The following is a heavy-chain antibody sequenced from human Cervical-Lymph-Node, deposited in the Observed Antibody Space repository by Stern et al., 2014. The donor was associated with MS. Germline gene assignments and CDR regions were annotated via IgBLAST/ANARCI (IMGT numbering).Heavy chain of an antibody. J-gene: IGHJ6*02. CDR2: SNSDGSIT. D-gene: IGHD6-19*01. V-gene: IGHV3-74*01. CDR1: GFTFSSYW. Sequence: EDQLVESGGGLVQPGGSLRLSCAASGFTFSSYWMHWVRQAPGKGLVWVSRSNSDGSITSYAESVKGRFTISRDNAKNTLYLQMNSLRAEDTAVYYCARVGTSGWYALDVWGHGTTVTVSS. CDR3: ARVGTSGWYALDV.